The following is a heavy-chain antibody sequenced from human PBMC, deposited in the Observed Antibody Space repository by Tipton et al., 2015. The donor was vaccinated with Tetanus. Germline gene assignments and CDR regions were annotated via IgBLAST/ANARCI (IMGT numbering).Heavy chain of an antibody. Sequence: SLRLSCAASGFTFSSYAMHWVRQAPGKGLEWVAVISYDGSNKYYADSVKGRFTISRDNSKNTLYLQMNSLRAEDTAVYYCARDLEVYDSSGYGTSCDYWGQGTLVTVSS. CDR3: ARDLEVYDSSGYGTSCDY. J-gene: IGHJ4*02. CDR1: GFTFSSYA. CDR2: ISYDGSNK. V-gene: IGHV3-30*04. D-gene: IGHD3-22*01.